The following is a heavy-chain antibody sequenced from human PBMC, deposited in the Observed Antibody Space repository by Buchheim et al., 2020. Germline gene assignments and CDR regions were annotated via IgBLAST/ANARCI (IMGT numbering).Heavy chain of an antibody. CDR3: ARSFTVTTWFLGGIGPSYYMDV. CDR1: GYTFTSYD. D-gene: IGHD4-17*01. Sequence: QVQLVQSGAEVKKPGASVKVSCKASGYTFTSYDINWVRQATGQGLEWMGWMNPNSGNTGYAQKFQGRVTMTRNTSISTAYMELSSLRSEDTAVYYCARSFTVTTWFLGGIGPSYYMDVWGKGTTVAVSS. CDR2: MNPNSGNT. J-gene: IGHJ6*03. V-gene: IGHV1-8*01.